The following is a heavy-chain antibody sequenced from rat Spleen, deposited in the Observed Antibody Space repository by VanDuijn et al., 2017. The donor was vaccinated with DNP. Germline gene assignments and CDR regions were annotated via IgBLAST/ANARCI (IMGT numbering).Heavy chain of an antibody. D-gene: IGHD1-12*03. CDR3: ARLRTNYYDGSVYFDY. CDR2: ISYDGSDI. J-gene: IGHJ2*01. CDR1: GFTFSDHN. V-gene: IGHV5-7*01. Sequence: EVQLVESGGGLVQPGGSLKLSCAASGFTFSDHNMAWVRQAPKKGLEWVATISYDGSDIYYRDSVKGRFTMSRDNAKSTLYLQMDSLRSEDTATYYCARLRTNYYDGSVYFDYWGQGVMVTVSS.